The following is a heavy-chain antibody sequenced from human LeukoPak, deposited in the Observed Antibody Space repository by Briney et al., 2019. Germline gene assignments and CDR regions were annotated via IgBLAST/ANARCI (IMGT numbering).Heavy chain of an antibody. CDR3: AKRRDYYDSSGYTPLGY. V-gene: IGHV3-23*01. CDR1: GFTFSKYA. Sequence: GGSLRLSCAASGFTFSKYAMSWVRQAPGKGLEWVSAISGSGGSTYYADSVKGRFTISRDNSKNTLYLQMNSLRAEDTAVYYCAKRRDYYDSSGYTPLGYWGQGTLVTVSS. J-gene: IGHJ4*02. D-gene: IGHD3-22*01. CDR2: ISGSGGST.